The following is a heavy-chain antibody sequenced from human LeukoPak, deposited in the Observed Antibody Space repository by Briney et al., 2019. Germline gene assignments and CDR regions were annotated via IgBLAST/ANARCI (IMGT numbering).Heavy chain of an antibody. CDR3: ARCYYDSNYAFDI. CDR1: GGSISSSNW. D-gene: IGHD3-22*01. Sequence: PSETLSLTCAVSGGSISSSNWWSWVRQPPGKGLEWIGEIYHSGSTNYNPSLKSRVTISVDKSKNQFSLKLSSVTAADTAVYYCARCYYDSNYAFDIWGQGTMVTVSS. CDR2: IYHSGST. J-gene: IGHJ3*02. V-gene: IGHV4-4*02.